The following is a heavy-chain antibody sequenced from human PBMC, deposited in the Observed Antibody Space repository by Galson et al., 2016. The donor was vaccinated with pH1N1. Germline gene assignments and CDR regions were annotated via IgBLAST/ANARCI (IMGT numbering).Heavy chain of an antibody. CDR3: AREGANYYGSDGMDV. J-gene: IGHJ6*02. CDR2: ISTLFGTA. Sequence: SVKVSCKASGGIFNSHTISWVRQAPGQGLEWMGRISTLFGTANYAQNFMGRVTLSADASTGTAYMELTNLTSQDTAVYFCAREGANYYGSDGMDVWGQGTTVTVSS. CDR1: GGIFNSHT. D-gene: IGHD3-10*01. V-gene: IGHV1-69*13.